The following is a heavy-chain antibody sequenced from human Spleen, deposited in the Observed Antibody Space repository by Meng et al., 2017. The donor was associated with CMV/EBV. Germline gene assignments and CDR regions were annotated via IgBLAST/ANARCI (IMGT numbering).Heavy chain of an antibody. CDR1: GFTFSDYA. CDR3: ATNPLYTNDYYAMDV. J-gene: IGHJ6*02. V-gene: IGHV3-23*01. D-gene: IGHD2-8*01. CDR2: ITGAGTT. Sequence: GEPLKISCAASGFTFSDYAMTWVRQAPGKGLEWVSTITGAGTTYYADSVKGRFTISRDNSKNTLFLQMNSLRGEDTALYYCATNPLYTNDYYAMDVWGQGTTVTVSS.